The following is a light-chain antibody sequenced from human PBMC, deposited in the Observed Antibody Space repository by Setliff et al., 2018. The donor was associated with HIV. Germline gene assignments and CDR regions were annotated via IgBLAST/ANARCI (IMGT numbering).Light chain of an antibody. CDR3: QQSFSTPYT. CDR2: ATT. CDR1: QTISTY. V-gene: IGKV1-39*01. J-gene: IGKJ2*01. Sequence: DIQMTQSPDSVSASVGDRVTISCRASQTISTYLSWYQQKPGKAPKLLIYATTSLERGVPSRFSGDGSGTDFTLTITSLQPEDFATYFCQQSFSTPYTFGQGTKV.